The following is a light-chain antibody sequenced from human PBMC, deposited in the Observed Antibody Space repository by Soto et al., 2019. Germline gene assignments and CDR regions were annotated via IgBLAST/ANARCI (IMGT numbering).Light chain of an antibody. Sequence: EIVLTQSPGTLSLSPGERATLSCRASQSVRTRYLAWYQQKPGQAPKLLIYHSSTRATGIPDRFSGSGSGTDFTLTNARLEPEDFAVYYCQQYGSSPRTFGQGTKVDI. J-gene: IGKJ1*01. CDR2: HSS. CDR3: QQYGSSPRT. CDR1: QSVRTRY. V-gene: IGKV3-20*01.